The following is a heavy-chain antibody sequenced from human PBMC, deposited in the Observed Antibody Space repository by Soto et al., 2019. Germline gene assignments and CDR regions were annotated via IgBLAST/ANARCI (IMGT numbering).Heavy chain of an antibody. V-gene: IGHV4-31*03. J-gene: IGHJ4*02. D-gene: IGHD6-13*01. CDR1: GGSIHSGGYY. CDR2: IYTIEKT. CDR3: ARGPSGAAGTFDY. Sequence: VQLQESGPGLVTPSQTLSLTCTVSGGSIHSGGYYWTWIRQYPGQGLEWIGYIYTIEKTYYNPSLESRLPXSXDXXKTLFSLRLTSVTAADTAVYYCARGPSGAAGTFDYWGQGALVTVSS.